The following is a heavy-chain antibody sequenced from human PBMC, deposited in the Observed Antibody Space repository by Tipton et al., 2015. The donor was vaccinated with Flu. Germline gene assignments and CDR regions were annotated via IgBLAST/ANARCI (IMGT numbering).Heavy chain of an antibody. CDR3: ARSKRQWLAPSHFDY. CDR1: GGSFSGYY. Sequence: TLSLTCAVYGGSFSGYYWSWTRQPPGKGLEWIGEINHSGSTNYNPSLKSRVTISVDTSKNQFSLKLSSVTAADTAVYYCARSKRQWLAPSHFDYWGQGTLVTVSS. V-gene: IGHV4-34*01. D-gene: IGHD6-19*01. J-gene: IGHJ4*02. CDR2: INHSGST.